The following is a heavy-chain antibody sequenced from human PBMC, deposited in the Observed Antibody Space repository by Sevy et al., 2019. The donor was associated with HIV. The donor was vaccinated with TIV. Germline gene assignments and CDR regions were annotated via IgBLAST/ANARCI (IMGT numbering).Heavy chain of an antibody. D-gene: IGHD1-26*01. J-gene: IGHJ1*01. CDR3: ARAPSGSQGPGQYFQH. V-gene: IGHV1-18*01. CDR1: GYSFTSYG. CDR2: ISTLNT. Sequence: ASVKVSCKASGYSFTSYGITWVRQAPGQGLEWMGWISTLNTNYAQKLQGRVNLTTDTSTSTVYMELRSLRSDDTAVYYCARAPSGSQGPGQYFQHWGQGTLVTVSS.